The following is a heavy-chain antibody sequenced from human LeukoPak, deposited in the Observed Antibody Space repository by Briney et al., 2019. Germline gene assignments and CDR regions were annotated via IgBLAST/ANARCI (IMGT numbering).Heavy chain of an antibody. Sequence: TLSLTCPVSGGSISSGSYYWSWIRQPAGKGLEWIGRIYTSGSTNYNPSLTSRVTISVDTSKNQFSLKLSSVTAADTAVYYCAREVHHYYYYMDVWGKGTTVTISS. V-gene: IGHV4-61*02. J-gene: IGHJ6*03. CDR3: AREVHHYYYYMDV. CDR1: GGSISSGSYY. CDR2: IYTSGST.